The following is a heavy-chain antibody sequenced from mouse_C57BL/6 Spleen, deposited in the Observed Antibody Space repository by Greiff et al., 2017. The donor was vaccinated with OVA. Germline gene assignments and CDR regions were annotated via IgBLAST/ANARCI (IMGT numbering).Heavy chain of an antibody. CDR2: ISSGSSTI. Sequence: EVQLQESGGGLVKPGGSLKLSCAASGFTFSDYGMHWVRQAPEKGLGWVAYISSGSSTIYYADTVKGRFTISRDNAKNTLFLQMTSLRSEDTAMYYCARGGYYALYYYAMDYWGQGTSVTVSS. D-gene: IGHD2-3*01. CDR1: GFTFSDYG. J-gene: IGHJ4*01. CDR3: ARGGYYALYYYAMDY. V-gene: IGHV5-17*01.